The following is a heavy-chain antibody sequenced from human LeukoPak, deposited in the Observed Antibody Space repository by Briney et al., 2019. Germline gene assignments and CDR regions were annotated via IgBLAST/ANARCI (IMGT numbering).Heavy chain of an antibody. CDR3: ARGEIVVVPAALDY. D-gene: IGHD2-2*01. J-gene: IGHJ4*02. V-gene: IGHV3-30*04. Sequence: LAGGSLRLSCAASGFTFSSYAMHWVRQAPGKGLEWVAVISYDGSNKYYADSVKGRFTISRDNSKNTLYLQMNSLRAEDTAVYYCARGEIVVVPAALDYWGQGTLVTVSS. CDR1: GFTFSSYA. CDR2: ISYDGSNK.